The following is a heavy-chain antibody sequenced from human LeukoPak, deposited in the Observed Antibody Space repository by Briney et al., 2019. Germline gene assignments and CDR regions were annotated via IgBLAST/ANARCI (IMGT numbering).Heavy chain of an antibody. V-gene: IGHV3-7*03. D-gene: IGHD3/OR15-3a*01. CDR3: ATSYDMGWLIGY. J-gene: IGHJ4*02. CDR2: IKQDGSEK. Sequence: PGGSLRLSCAASGFTFRNYVIHWVRQAPGQGPEWVANIKQDGSEKFYVASVKGRFTISRDNAKNSLYLQMNSLRAEDTALYYCATSYDMGWLIGYWGQGTLVTVSS. CDR1: GFTFRNYV.